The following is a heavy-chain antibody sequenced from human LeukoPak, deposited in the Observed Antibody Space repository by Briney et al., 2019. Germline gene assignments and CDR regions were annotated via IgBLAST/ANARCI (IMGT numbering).Heavy chain of an antibody. Sequence: GSLRLSCEASGLTFNNYAMHWVRQSSGKGLEWVSGIGSSGGGTYYADSVKGRFTISRDTSKDTVYLQMDSLRAEDTAIYYCAKIHQNRVVVGAKGAFDIWGQGTVVTVSS. CDR3: AKIHQNRVVVGAKGAFDI. V-gene: IGHV3-23*01. D-gene: IGHD2-15*01. J-gene: IGHJ3*02. CDR1: GLTFNNYA. CDR2: IGSSGGGT.